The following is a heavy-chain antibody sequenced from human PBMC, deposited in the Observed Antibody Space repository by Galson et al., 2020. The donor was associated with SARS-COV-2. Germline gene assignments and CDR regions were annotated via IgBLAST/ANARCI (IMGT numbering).Heavy chain of an antibody. CDR3: AWNYGDYPCFDY. Sequence: GESLKISCAASGFTFSDYYMSWIRQAPGKGLEWVSYIGSSGSTIYYADSVKGRFTISRDNAKNSLYLQMNSLRAEDTAVYYCAWNYGDYPCFDYWGQGTLVTVSS. D-gene: IGHD4-17*01. CDR2: IGSSGSTI. V-gene: IGHV3-11*01. CDR1: GFTFSDYY. J-gene: IGHJ4*02.